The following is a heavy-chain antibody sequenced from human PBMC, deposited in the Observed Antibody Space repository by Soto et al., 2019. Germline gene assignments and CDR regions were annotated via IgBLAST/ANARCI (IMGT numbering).Heavy chain of an antibody. CDR3: TKANRYCSGANCFTFDY. J-gene: IGHJ4*02. CDR2: FSSGGGGT. D-gene: IGHD2-15*01. Sequence: PGGSLRISCTASGFTFSNYARSWVRQATGKGLEWVSTFSSGGGGTYYADSVKGRFAISRDNSKNTLSLQMNSLRAEDTAVYYCTKANRYCSGANCFTFDYWGLGTLVTVSS. V-gene: IGHV3-23*01. CDR1: GFTFSNYA.